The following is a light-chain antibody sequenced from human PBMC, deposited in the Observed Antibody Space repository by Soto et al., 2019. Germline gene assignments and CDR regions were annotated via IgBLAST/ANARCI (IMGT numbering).Light chain of an antibody. J-gene: IGKJ3*01. CDR1: QSVSSIY. CDR3: QQDGSSPLFT. CDR2: GAS. V-gene: IGKV3-20*01. Sequence: EIVLTQSPGTLSLSPGERATLSCRASQSVSSIYLAWYQQKPGQAPRLLIYGASGSATGIPDRFSGSGSGTDFTITSSRLAPEDFAVYYDQQDGSSPLFTFGPGTKVDIK.